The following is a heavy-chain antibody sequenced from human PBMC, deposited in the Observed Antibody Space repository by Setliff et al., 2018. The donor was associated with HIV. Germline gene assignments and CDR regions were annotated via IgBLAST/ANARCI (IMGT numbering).Heavy chain of an antibody. CDR1: DYPFSNFG. Sequence: ASVKVSCKASDYPFSNFGISWVRQAHGQGLEWMGWINPKTGGANYARKFQGRVTMTRDTSISTAYMELSRLKSDDTAVYYCARGSPAYCTRIICRQPLGYWGQGTLVTVSS. CDR3: ARGSPAYCTRIICRQPLGY. V-gene: IGHV1-2*02. J-gene: IGHJ4*02. D-gene: IGHD2-8*01. CDR2: INPKTGGA.